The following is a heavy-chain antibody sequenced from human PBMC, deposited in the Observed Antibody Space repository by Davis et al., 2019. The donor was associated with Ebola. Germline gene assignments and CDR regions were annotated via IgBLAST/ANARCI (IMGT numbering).Heavy chain of an antibody. D-gene: IGHD2-2*01. CDR2: INPNSGGT. CDR3: ARDPGYCSSTSCYGYGMDV. J-gene: IGHJ6*02. CDR1: GYTFTGYY. Sequence: AASVKVSCKASGYTFTGYYMHWVRQAPGQGLEWMGWINPNSGGTKYAQKFQGWVTMTRDTSISTAYMELSRLRSDDPAVYYCARDPGYCSSTSCYGYGMDVWGQGTTVTVSS. V-gene: IGHV1-2*04.